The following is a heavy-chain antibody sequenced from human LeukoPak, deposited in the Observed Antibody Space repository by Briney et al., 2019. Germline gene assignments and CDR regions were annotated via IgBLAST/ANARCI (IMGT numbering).Heavy chain of an antibody. CDR2: IYYSGST. V-gene: IGHV4-39*07. D-gene: IGHD3-10*01. CDR1: GGSISSSSYY. Sequence: SETLSLTCTVSGGSISSSSYYWGWIRQPPGKGLEWIGSIYYSGSTYYNPSLKSRVTISVDTSKNQFSLKLSSVTAADTAVYYCARGGNYYASATFDAFDIWGLGTMVTVSS. CDR3: ARGGNYYASATFDAFDI. J-gene: IGHJ3*02.